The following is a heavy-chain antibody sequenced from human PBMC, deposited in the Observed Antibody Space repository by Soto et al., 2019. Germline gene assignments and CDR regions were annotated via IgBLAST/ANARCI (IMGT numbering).Heavy chain of an antibody. V-gene: IGHV3-7*01. Sequence: EVQLVESGGGLVQPGGSLRLSCTASGFTFSDSWMTWVRQAPGKGLEWVARIKPDESEKKYADSVKGRFSISRDNAKNSMYLQMDRLRGEDTAVYYCVICGRNYASWGQGTLVTVSS. J-gene: IGHJ5*02. CDR2: IKPDESEK. CDR1: GFTFSDSW. D-gene: IGHD1-7*01. CDR3: VICGRNYAS.